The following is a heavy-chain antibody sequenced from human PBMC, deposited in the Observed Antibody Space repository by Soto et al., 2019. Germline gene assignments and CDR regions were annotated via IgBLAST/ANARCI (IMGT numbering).Heavy chain of an antibody. Sequence: QLQLQESGPGLVKPSETLSLTCTVSGGSISSRGYYWGWIRQPPGKGLEWIGTIDYSGSTYYNPSLKSRVTISVDTSKTQFSLKLSSVTAADTAVYYCATSNWFDPWGQGTLVTVSS. CDR1: GGSISSRGYY. CDR3: ATSNWFDP. J-gene: IGHJ5*02. CDR2: IDYSGST. V-gene: IGHV4-39*01.